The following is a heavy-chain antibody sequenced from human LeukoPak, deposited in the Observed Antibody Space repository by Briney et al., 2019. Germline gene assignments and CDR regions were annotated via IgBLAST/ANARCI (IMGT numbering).Heavy chain of an antibody. J-gene: IGHJ5*01. Sequence: SETLSLTCTVSGASISSDSNYWAWVRQPPGKGLQWIGSIYHTGSTYYNPSLMSRVSISIDSSKNQFSLKLSPVTVADTALYYCARDISISWFYSWGQGTLVSVSS. CDR2: IYHTGST. V-gene: IGHV4-39*07. CDR3: ARDISISWFYS. CDR1: GASISSDSNY. D-gene: IGHD3-3*02.